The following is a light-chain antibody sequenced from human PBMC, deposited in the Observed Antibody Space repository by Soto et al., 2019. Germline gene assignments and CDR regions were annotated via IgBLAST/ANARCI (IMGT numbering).Light chain of an antibody. CDR3: QSYDNRLNGYWV. CDR1: SSNIGTFD. V-gene: IGLV1-40*01. Sequence: QSVLTQPPSVSGAPGQRVTISCTGSSSNIGTFDVLWYQQLPGTAPQLLISANGNRPSGVPDRFSGSKSGSSASLAITGLQPEDEADYYCQSYDNRLNGYWVFGGGTKLTVL. J-gene: IGLJ3*02. CDR2: ANG.